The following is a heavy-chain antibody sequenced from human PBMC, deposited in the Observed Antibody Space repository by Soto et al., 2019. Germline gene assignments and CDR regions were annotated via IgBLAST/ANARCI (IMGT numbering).Heavy chain of an antibody. CDR2: ISGGGGST. Sequence: EVQLLESGGGLVQPGGSLRLSCAASGFTFNTYAMNWVRQVPGKGLEWVASISGGGGSTYYADSVKGRFTISRDTSKNTLYLQMNSLSAEDTAVYSCAKGFIVGVTAIRPDDNFDLWGQGTMVTVSS. J-gene: IGHJ3*01. CDR3: AKGFIVGVTAIRPDDNFDL. CDR1: GFTFNTYA. V-gene: IGHV3-23*01. D-gene: IGHD2-21*02.